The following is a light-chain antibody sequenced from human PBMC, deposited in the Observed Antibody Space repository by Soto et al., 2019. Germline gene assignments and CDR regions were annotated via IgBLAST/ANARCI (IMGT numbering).Light chain of an antibody. CDR3: QQYNDWPYT. Sequence: EIVMTQSPATLSVSPGERATLSCRASQNVGTNLAWYQQKPGQAPRLLIYGASTRATGIPASFSGGGSGTEFTLTISSLQSEDFAFYYCQQYNDWPYTFGQGTKLEIK. CDR2: GAS. J-gene: IGKJ2*01. CDR1: QNVGTN. V-gene: IGKV3-15*01.